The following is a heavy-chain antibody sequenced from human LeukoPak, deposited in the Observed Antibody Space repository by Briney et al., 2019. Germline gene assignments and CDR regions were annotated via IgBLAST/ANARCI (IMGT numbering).Heavy chain of an antibody. D-gene: IGHD3-10*01. J-gene: IGHJ4*02. CDR2: ISSSSSTI. V-gene: IGHV3-48*04. CDR1: GFTFSSYS. Sequence: AGGSLRLSCAASGFTFSSYSMNWVRQAPDKGLEWVSYISSSSSTIYYAVSVKGRFTISRDNAKNSLYLQMNSLRAEDTAVYYCARDGRMGVRGVMGFDYWGQGTLVTVSS. CDR3: ARDGRMGVRGVMGFDY.